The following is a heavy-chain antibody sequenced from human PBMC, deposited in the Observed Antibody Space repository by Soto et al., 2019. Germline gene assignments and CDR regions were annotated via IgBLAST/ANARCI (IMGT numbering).Heavy chain of an antibody. Sequence: LRLSCAASGFTFSSYAMHWVRQAPGKGLEWVAVISYDGSNKYYADSVKGRFTISRDNSKNTLYLQMNSLRAEDTAVYYCARALYSYGYRLYYYYGMDVWGQGTTVTVSS. CDR1: GFTFSSYA. J-gene: IGHJ6*02. CDR3: ARALYSYGYRLYYYYGMDV. V-gene: IGHV3-30-3*01. D-gene: IGHD5-18*01. CDR2: ISYDGSNK.